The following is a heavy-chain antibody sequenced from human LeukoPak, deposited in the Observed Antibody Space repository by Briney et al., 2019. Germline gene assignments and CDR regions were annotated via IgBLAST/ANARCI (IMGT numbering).Heavy chain of an antibody. Sequence: GGSLRLSCAASGFTFSSYSMNWVRQAPGKGLEWVSSISSSSSYIYYADSVKGRFTISRDNAKNSLYLQMNSLRAEDTAVYYCARDLYCENSGYPITIWGQGTIVTVSS. V-gene: IGHV3-21*01. J-gene: IGHJ3*02. CDR3: ARDLYCENSGYPITI. D-gene: IGHD3-22*01. CDR2: ISSSSSYI. CDR1: GFTFSSYS.